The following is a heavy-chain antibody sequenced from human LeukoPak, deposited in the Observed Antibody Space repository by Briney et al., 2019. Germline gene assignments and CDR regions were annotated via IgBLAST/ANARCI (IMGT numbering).Heavy chain of an antibody. J-gene: IGHJ4*02. Sequence: PGGSLRLSCAASGFTFSSYTMSWVRQAPGKGLEWVSPITTSDGNTYYADPVKGRFTVSRDNSKNTLFLRMNSLRAEDTAVYYCAKDGGLWVSAHWGDSWGRGTLVTVSS. D-gene: IGHD7-27*01. CDR3: AKDGGLWVSAHWGDS. V-gene: IGHV3-23*01. CDR2: ITTSDGNT. CDR1: GFTFSSYT.